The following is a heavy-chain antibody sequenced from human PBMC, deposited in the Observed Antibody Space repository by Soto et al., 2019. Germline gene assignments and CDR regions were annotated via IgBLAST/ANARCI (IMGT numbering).Heavy chain of an antibody. Sequence: EVQLLESGGGLVQPGGSLRLSCAASGFTFSSYAMSWVRQAPGKGLEWVSAISGSGGSTYYADSVKGRFTISRDNSKNTLYLQMNSLRAEDTAVYYCATRRHGDYMNEVDAFDIWGQGTMVTVSS. CDR3: ATRRHGDYMNEVDAFDI. J-gene: IGHJ3*02. V-gene: IGHV3-23*01. CDR1: GFTFSSYA. CDR2: ISGSGGST. D-gene: IGHD4-17*01.